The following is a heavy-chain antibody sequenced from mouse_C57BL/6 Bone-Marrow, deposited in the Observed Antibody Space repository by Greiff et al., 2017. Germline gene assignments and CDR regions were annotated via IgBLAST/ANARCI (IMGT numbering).Heavy chain of an antibody. J-gene: IGHJ1*03. CDR1: GFTFNTYA. CDR2: IRSKSSNYAT. CDR3: VGEGAVVATDWYFDV. V-gene: IGHV10-3*01. D-gene: IGHD1-1*01. Sequence: EVQLVESGGGLVQPKGSLKLSCAASGFTFNTYAMHWVRQAPGKGLEWVARIRSKSSNYATYYADSVKDRFTISRDDSQSMLYLQMNNLKTEDTAMYYCVGEGAVVATDWYFDVWGTGTTVTVSS.